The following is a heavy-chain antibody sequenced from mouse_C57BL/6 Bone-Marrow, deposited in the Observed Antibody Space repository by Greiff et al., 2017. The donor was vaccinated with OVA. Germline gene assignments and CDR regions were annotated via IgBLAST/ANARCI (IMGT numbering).Heavy chain of an antibody. CDR3: AKHHEGYDYPFAY. Sequence: VMLVESGPGLVAPSQSLSITCTVSGFSLTSYGVDWVRQPPGKGLEWLGVIWGGGSTNYTSAPMSRLSSSKDDSKSQVFLKMNSLQTDDTAMYYCAKHHEGYDYPFAYWGQGTLVTVSA. J-gene: IGHJ3*01. D-gene: IGHD2-4*01. CDR2: IWGGGST. CDR1: GFSLTSYG. V-gene: IGHV2-9*01.